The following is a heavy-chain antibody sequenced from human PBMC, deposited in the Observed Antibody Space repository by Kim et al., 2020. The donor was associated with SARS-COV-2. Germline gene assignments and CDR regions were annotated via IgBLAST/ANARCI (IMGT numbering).Heavy chain of an antibody. CDR3: ARFRIAAADG. V-gene: IGHV4-34*01. Sequence: SETLSLTCAVYGGSFSGYYWSWIRQPPGKGLEWIGEINHSGSTNYNPSLKSRVTISVDTSKNQFSLKLSSVTAADTAVYYCARFRIAAADGWGQGTLVTVSS. D-gene: IGHD6-13*01. CDR1: GGSFSGYY. CDR2: INHSGST. J-gene: IGHJ4*02.